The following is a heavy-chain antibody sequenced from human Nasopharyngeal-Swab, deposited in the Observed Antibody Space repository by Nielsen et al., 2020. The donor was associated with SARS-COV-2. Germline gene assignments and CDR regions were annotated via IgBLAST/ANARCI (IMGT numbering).Heavy chain of an antibody. CDR3: ARDAGWGGKYGSNWFDP. V-gene: IGHV3-11*04. Sequence: GESLKISCAASGFIFIDYYMSWMRQAPGKGLEWLSYMSNDSYVINYADSVKGRFTVSRDNAKNSLYLQMNSLTPEDTAMYYCARDAGWGGKYGSNWFDPWGKGTLVTVSS. D-gene: IGHD1-26*01. CDR2: MSNDSYVI. CDR1: GFIFIDYY. J-gene: IGHJ5*02.